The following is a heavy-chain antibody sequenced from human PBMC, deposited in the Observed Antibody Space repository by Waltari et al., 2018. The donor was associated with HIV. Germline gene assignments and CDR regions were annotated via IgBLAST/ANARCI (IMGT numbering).Heavy chain of an antibody. V-gene: IGHV3-23*01. J-gene: IGHJ4*02. CDR1: GFTFSSYA. CDR2: ISGRGGST. CDR3: AKGGAVADDFDY. Sequence: EVQLLESGGGLVQPGGSLRLSCAASGFTFSSYAMSWVRQAPGQGLEWVFAISGRGGSTYDADSVKGRFTISRDNSKNTLYLQMNSLRAEDTAVYYCAKGGAVADDFDYWGQGTLVTVSS. D-gene: IGHD6-19*01.